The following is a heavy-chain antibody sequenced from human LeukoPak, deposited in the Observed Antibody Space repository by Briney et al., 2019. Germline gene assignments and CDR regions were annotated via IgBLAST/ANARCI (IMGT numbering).Heavy chain of an antibody. Sequence: RGESLKISCKGSGYSFTSYWIGWVRQMPGKGLEWMGIIYPGDSDTRYNPSFQGQVTISADKSITTAYLQWSSLKASDTAMYYCARESLTLFGVANYWAQGTLVTVSS. CDR2: IYPGDSDT. J-gene: IGHJ4*02. CDR3: ARESLTLFGVANY. CDR1: GYSFTSYW. D-gene: IGHD3-3*01. V-gene: IGHV5-51*01.